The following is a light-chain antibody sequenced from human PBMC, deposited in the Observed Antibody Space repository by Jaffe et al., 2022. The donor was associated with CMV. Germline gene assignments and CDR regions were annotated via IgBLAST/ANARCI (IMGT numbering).Light chain of an antibody. CDR1: QSIASY. Sequence: EIVLTQSPATLSLSPGERATLSCRASQSIASYLAWYQHKLGQAPRLLIYDASNRATGIPDRFSGSGSGTDFTLTISNLEPEDFAVYYCQQRGSWPPLTFGGGTKVEIK. J-gene: IGKJ4*01. V-gene: IGKV3-11*01. CDR2: DAS. CDR3: QQRGSWPPLT.